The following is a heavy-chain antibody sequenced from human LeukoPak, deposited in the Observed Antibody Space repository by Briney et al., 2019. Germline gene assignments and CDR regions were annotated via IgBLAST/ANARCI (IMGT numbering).Heavy chain of an antibody. CDR1: GFTFSSYG. Sequence: PGGSLRLSCAASGFTFSSYGMRWVRQAPGKGLEWVAVISYDGSNKYFADSVKGRFTISRDNPKSTLYLQMNSLRAEDTAVYYCAKSTTVTTQQRGYFDYWGQGTLVTVSS. J-gene: IGHJ4*02. V-gene: IGHV3-30*18. CDR3: AKSTTVTTQQRGYFDY. D-gene: IGHD4-11*01. CDR2: ISYDGSNK.